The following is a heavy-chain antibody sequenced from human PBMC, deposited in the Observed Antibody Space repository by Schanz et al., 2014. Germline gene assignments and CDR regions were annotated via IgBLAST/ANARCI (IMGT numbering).Heavy chain of an antibody. CDR1: GFTFSSYS. J-gene: IGHJ6*02. CDR3: ARDFLLEQLGYSHYYYAMDV. Sequence: EVQLVASGGGLVQPGGSLRLSCAASGFTFSSYSMNWVRQAPGKGLEWGSYISSSSSTRYYADSVKGRFTISRDNAKNSLFLQMNSLRAEDTAVYYCARDFLLEQLGYSHYYYAMDVWGQGTTVTVSS. D-gene: IGHD2-15*01. V-gene: IGHV3-48*01. CDR2: ISSSSSTR.